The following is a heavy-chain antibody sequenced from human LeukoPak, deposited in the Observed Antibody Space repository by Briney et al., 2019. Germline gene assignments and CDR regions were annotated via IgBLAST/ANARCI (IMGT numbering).Heavy chain of an antibody. V-gene: IGHV3-23*01. Sequence: GGSLRLSCAASGFTFSSYAMSWVRQAPGKGLERVSAISGSGGSTYYADSVKGRFTISRDNSKNTLYLQMNSLRAEDTAVYYCAKPPPRGPNSSSKRGAYYYYYMDVWGKGTTVTVSS. CDR2: ISGSGGST. D-gene: IGHD6-13*01. CDR1: GFTFSSYA. J-gene: IGHJ6*03. CDR3: AKPPPRGPNSSSKRGAYYYYYMDV.